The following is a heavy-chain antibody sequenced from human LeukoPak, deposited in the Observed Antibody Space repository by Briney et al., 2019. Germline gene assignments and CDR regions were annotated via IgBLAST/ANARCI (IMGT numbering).Heavy chain of an antibody. CDR1: GHTFTAYY. CDR3: ARDRGSGYIILDF. CDR2: INPTSGDT. V-gene: IGHV1-2*02. J-gene: IGHJ4*02. D-gene: IGHD5-24*01. Sequence: ASVKVSCKASGHTFTAYYMHWVRQAPGQGLEWMGWINPTSGDTKYAQKFQDRVTMTRDTSISTAYMELSRLTSDDPAVYYCARDRGSGYIILDFWGPGTLVTVSS.